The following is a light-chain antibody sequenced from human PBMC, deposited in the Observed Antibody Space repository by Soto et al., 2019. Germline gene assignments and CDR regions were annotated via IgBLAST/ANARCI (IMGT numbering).Light chain of an antibody. CDR1: QDISNY. V-gene: IGKV1-33*01. CDR2: VAS. CDR3: QQYDNLPLT. Sequence: DIQMTQSPSSLSASVGDRVTITCQASQDISNYLNWYQQKPGKDPKLLIYVASNLETGVPSRFSGSGSGTDFTFTISSLQPEDIATYYCQQYDNLPLTFGGGTKVEIK. J-gene: IGKJ4*01.